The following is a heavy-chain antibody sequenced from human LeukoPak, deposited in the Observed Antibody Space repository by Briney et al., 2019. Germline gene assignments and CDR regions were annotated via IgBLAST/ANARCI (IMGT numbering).Heavy chain of an antibody. Sequence: TLSXTCTVSGASITSSYWSWIRQSPGKDPEWIGYIYHNGDTSSNPSLRGRVTISLDTSKNQFSLRMTSVTAADTAVYYCARTARVPNSWSQGTLVTVSS. CDR2: IYHNGDT. CDR3: ARTARVPNS. CDR1: GASITSSY. J-gene: IGHJ4*02. D-gene: IGHD2-21*02. V-gene: IGHV4-59*01.